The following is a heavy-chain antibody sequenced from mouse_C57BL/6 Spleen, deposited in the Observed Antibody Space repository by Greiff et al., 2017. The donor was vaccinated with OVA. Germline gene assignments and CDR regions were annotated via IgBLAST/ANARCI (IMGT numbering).Heavy chain of an antibody. CDR2: IRSKSSNYAT. CDR3: VRDTYYYGSSYGYFDV. CDR1: GFTFNTYA. V-gene: IGHV10-3*01. J-gene: IGHJ1*03. Sequence: EVQRVESGGGLVQPKGSLKLSCAASGFTFNTYAMHWVRQAPGKGLKWVARIRSKSSNYATYYADSVKDRFTISRDDSQSMLYLQMNNLKTEDTAMYYCVRDTYYYGSSYGYFDVWGTGTTVTVSS. D-gene: IGHD1-1*01.